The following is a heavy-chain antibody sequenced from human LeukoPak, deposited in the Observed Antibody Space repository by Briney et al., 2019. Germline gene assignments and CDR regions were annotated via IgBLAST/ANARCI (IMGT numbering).Heavy chain of an antibody. CDR3: ARDLVTVTKGFDI. CDR2: ISYIGST. D-gene: IGHD4-17*01. J-gene: IGHJ3*02. CDR1: GDSFSSHY. V-gene: IGHV4-59*11. Sequence: SETLSLTCTVSGDSFSSHYWTWIRQPPGKGLEWIGYISYIGSTNYNPSLKSRVTISIDTSKNQFSLKLSSVTAADTAVYYCARDLVTVTKGFDIWGQGTMVSVFS.